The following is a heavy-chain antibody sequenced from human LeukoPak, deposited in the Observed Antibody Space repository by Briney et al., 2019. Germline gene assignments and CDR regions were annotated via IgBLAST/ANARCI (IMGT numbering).Heavy chain of an antibody. CDR3: ARSRCTNGVCYRFDY. CDR2: INPNSGGT. D-gene: IGHD2-8*01. Sequence: ASVKVSCKASGYTFTSYYMHWVRQAPGQGLEWMGWINPNSGGTNYAQKFQGWVTMTRDTSISTAYMELSRLRSDDTAVYYCARSRCTNGVCYRFDYWGQGTLVTVSS. CDR1: GYTFTSYY. J-gene: IGHJ4*02. V-gene: IGHV1-2*04.